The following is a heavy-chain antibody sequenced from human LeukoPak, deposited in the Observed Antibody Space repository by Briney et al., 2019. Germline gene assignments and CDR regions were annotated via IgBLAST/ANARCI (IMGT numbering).Heavy chain of an antibody. V-gene: IGHV1-2*06. D-gene: IGHD3-16*01. Sequence: GASVKVSCKASGYTFTGYYMHWVRQAPGQGLEWMGLINPSGNIAWSAQKFQGRVTMTRDTSISTAYMELSRLRSDDTAVYYCARDLIGVRSGGYWGQGTLVTVSS. CDR3: ARDLIGVRSGGY. CDR1: GYTFTGYY. CDR2: INPSGNIA. J-gene: IGHJ4*02.